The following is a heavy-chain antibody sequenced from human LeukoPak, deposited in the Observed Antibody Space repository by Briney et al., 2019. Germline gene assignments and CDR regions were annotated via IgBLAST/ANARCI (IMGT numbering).Heavy chain of an antibody. J-gene: IGHJ4*02. V-gene: IGHV4-4*07. Sequence: SQTLSLTCTVSSGSLSSYYWSYIRQSAGGGLEWIGRINTGGTFLYNPSLKSGVTLSIDTSRNQFSLNLNSVTAADTAVYFCARGPTHGATYFDSWGQGTLVTVSS. CDR2: INTGGTF. CDR1: SGSLSSYY. CDR3: ARGPTHGATYFDS. D-gene: IGHD3-10*01.